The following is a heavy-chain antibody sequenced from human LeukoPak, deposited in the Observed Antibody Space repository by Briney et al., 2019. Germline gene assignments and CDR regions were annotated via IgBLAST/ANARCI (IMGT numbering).Heavy chain of an antibody. CDR3: ARSYGDYAPFDY. Sequence: PGRSLRLSCAASGFTFDDYAMHWVRQAPGKGLEWVSGISWNSGSIGYADSVKGRFTISRDNAKNSLYLQMNSLRAGDTAVYYCARSYGDYAPFDYWGQGTLVTVSS. V-gene: IGHV3-9*01. CDR1: GFTFDDYA. CDR2: ISWNSGSI. D-gene: IGHD4-17*01. J-gene: IGHJ4*02.